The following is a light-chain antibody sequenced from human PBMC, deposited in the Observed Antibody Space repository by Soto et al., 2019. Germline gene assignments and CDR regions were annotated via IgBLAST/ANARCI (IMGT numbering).Light chain of an antibody. CDR3: PSYKNSGTWV. Sequence: QSALTQPASVSGSPGQSITISCAGTSSDVGGYNYVSWYQQHPDKAPKLMIYEVINRPSGVSNRFSGSKSDNTASLTISGLQAEEEADYYSPSYKNSGTWVFGGGTKLTVL. CDR2: EVI. V-gene: IGLV2-14*01. CDR1: SSDVGGYNY. J-gene: IGLJ3*02.